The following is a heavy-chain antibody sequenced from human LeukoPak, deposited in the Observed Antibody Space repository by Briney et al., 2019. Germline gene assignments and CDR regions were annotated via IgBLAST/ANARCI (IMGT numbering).Heavy chain of an antibody. CDR3: ARGSTHCDVLTGYHYYFDY. CDR1: GFTFSSYS. J-gene: IGHJ4*02. D-gene: IGHD3-9*01. CDR2: ISSSSSTI. Sequence: GGSLRLSCAASGFTFSSYSMNWVRQAPGKGLAWASYISSSSSTIYYADSVKGRFTISRDNAKNSLYLQMNSLRAEDTALYYCARGSTHCDVLTGYHYYFDYWGQGTLVTVSS. V-gene: IGHV3-48*04.